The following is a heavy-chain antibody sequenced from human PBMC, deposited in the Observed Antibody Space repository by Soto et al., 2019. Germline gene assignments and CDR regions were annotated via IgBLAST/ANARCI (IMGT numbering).Heavy chain of an antibody. D-gene: IGHD2-8*01. J-gene: IGHJ4*02. V-gene: IGHV3-30*18. CDR2: ISYDGSNK. CDR3: AKARMGPFNY. Sequence: PGGSLRLSCAASGFTFSSYGMHWVRQAPGKGLEWVAVISYDGSNKYYADSVKGRFTISRDNSKNTLYLQMNSLRAEDTAVYYCAKARMGPFNYWGQGTLVTVSS. CDR1: GFTFSSYG.